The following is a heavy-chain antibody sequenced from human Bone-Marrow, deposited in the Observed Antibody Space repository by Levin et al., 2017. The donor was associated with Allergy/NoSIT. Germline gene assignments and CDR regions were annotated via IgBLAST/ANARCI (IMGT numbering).Heavy chain of an antibody. V-gene: IGHV1-8*01. CDR1: GYTFSSYD. D-gene: IGHD3-10*01. CDR3: ARAFGAETLQD. J-gene: IGHJ1*01. CDR2: VNPNSGNT. Sequence: GESLKISCKASGYTFSSYDIHWVRQATGQGLEWMGWVNPNSGNTGYAQKFQGRVTMTRNTSIRTAYMELSSLRSEDTAVYYCARAFGAETLQDWGQGTLVTVSS.